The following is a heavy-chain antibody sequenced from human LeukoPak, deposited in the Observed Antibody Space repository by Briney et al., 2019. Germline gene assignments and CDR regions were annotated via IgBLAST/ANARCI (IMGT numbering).Heavy chain of an antibody. CDR1: GGSISSYY. J-gene: IGHJ3*02. D-gene: IGHD3-22*01. Sequence: PSETLSLTCTVSGGSISSYYWSWIRQPPGKGLEWIGYIYYSGSTNYNPSLKSRVTISVDTSKNQFSLKLSSVTAADTAVYYCARVSGIVVVRGPLDIWDQGTMVTVSS. V-gene: IGHV4-59*12. CDR3: ARVSGIVVVRGPLDI. CDR2: IYYSGST.